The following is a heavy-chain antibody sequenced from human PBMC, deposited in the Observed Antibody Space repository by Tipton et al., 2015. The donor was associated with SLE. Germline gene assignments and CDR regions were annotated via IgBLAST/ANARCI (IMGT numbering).Heavy chain of an antibody. J-gene: IGHJ4*02. Sequence: SLRLSCAASGFTFSSYAMSWVRQAPGKGLEWVSAISGSGGSTYYADSVKGRFTISRDNAKNSLYLQMNSLRAEDTAVYYCARDLKNSAYDRRYFDYWGQGTLVTVSS. CDR3: ARDLKNSAYDRRYFDY. CDR1: GFTFSSYA. CDR2: ISGSGGST. D-gene: IGHD5-12*01. V-gene: IGHV3-23*01.